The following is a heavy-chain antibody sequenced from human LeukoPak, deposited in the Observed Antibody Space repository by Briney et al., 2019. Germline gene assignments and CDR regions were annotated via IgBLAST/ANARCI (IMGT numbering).Heavy chain of an antibody. CDR2: ITNTGGDT. V-gene: IGHV3-23*01. CDR3: AKASYYYDSSGYQEGIFDY. J-gene: IGHJ4*02. D-gene: IGHD3-22*01. CDR1: GFTFSNSA. Sequence: GGSLRLSCVGSGFTFSNSAMIWVRQAPGKGLEWVSAITNTGGDTYYADSVKGRFTISRDNSKNTLYLQMNSLRAEDTAVYYCAKASYYYDSSGYQEGIFDYWGQGTLVTVSS.